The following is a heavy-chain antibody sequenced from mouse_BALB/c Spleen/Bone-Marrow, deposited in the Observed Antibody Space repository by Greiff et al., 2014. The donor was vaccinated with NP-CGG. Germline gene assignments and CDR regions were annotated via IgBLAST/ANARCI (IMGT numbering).Heavy chain of an antibody. J-gene: IGHJ4*01. CDR1: GYSITSGYS. Sequence: VQLKESGPDLVKPSQSLSPTCTVTGYSITSGYSWHWIRQFPGNKLEWMGYIHYSGTTNYNPSLKSRISITRDTSKNQFFLQLNSVTSDDTATYYCARQNDGYLYYAMDYWGQGTSVTVSS. CDR3: ARQNDGYLYYAMDY. D-gene: IGHD2-3*01. CDR2: IHYSGTT. V-gene: IGHV3-1*02.